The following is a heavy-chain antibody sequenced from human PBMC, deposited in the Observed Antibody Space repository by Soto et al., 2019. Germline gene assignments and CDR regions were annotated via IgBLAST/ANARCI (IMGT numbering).Heavy chain of an antibody. CDR3: ARGQGAAIGDYYYHGMDV. J-gene: IGHJ6*02. D-gene: IGHD2-2*02. Sequence: VQLVESGGGLVQPGGSLKLSCAASGFIFSGSAIHWVRQASGKGLEWVGRIRSRANNFATSSAASVKGRFTFSRDDSKNTAYLQMNTLKPEDTAVYYCARGQGAAIGDYYYHGMDVWGQGTTVTVSS. CDR2: IRSRANNFAT. CDR1: GFIFSGSA. V-gene: IGHV3-73*02.